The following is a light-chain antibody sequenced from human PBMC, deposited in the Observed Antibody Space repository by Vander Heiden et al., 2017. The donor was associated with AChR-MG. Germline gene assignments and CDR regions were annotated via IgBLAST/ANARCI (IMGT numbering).Light chain of an antibody. V-gene: IGLV1-44*01. CDR2: SNN. CDR3: AAWDDSLNGPV. J-gene: IGLJ2*01. CDR1: SSNIGSNT. Sequence: QSLLTQPPSASGTPGQRVTISCSGSSSNIGSNTVNWYQQLPGTAPKLLIYSNNQPPSGVPDRFSGSKSGTSASLAISGLQSEDEADYYCAAWDDSLNGPVFGGGTKLTVL.